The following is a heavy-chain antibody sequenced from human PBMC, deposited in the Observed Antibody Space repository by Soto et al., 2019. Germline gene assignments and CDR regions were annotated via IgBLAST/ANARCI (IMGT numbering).Heavy chain of an antibody. CDR1: GYTFTNYR. Sequence: ASVKVSCKASGYTFTNYRMLWVRQAPGQGLEWMGVINPSDGTTKYAQRFQGRATMTRDTSTSTVYMELSSLRSEDTAVYYCASNSHARFTGLGYRGQGTLVTVSS. CDR2: INPSDGTT. CDR3: ASNSHARFTGLGY. J-gene: IGHJ4*02. D-gene: IGHD3-16*01. V-gene: IGHV1-46*01.